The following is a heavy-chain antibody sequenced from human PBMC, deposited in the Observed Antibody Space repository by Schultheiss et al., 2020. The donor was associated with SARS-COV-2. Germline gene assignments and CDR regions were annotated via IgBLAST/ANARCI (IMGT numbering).Heavy chain of an antibody. Sequence: ASVKVSCKASGYTFTSYGISWVRQAPGQGLQWMGRINPKTGDTHYAQKFQGGVTMTWDTSITTAYMELSRLRSDDTAVYYCARDLCSSTSCYAADMPGFDPWGQGTLVTVSS. CDR1: GYTFTSYG. D-gene: IGHD2-2*01. CDR3: ARDLCSSTSCYAADMPGFDP. J-gene: IGHJ5*02. CDR2: INPKTGDT. V-gene: IGHV1-2*06.